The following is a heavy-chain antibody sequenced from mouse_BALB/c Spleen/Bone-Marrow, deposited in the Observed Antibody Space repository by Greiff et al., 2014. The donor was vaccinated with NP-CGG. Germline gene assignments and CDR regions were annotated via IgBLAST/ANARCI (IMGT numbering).Heavy chain of an antibody. V-gene: IGHV14-3*02. Sequence: EVQLQQSGAELVKPGASVKLSCTASGFNIKDTYMHWVKQRPEQGLEWIGRIDPANGNTKYDPKFQGKATITTDTSSNTAYLQVSGLTTEDTAAYYCASATTATYYAIDYWGQGTSVTVSS. CDR1: GFNIKDTY. CDR3: ASATTATYYAIDY. CDR2: IDPANGNT. J-gene: IGHJ4*01. D-gene: IGHD1-2*01.